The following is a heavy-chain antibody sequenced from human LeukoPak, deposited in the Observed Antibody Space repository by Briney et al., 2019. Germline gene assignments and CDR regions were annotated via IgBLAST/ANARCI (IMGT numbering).Heavy chain of an antibody. Sequence: GGSPRLSCAASGFTSSSYALNWVRQAPGKGLEWVATVSGSGDRMYHADSVKGRFTISRDNSKNTIYLQMNSLRAEDTALYYCAKAAAAPGFDFWGQGTLVTVSS. J-gene: IGHJ4*02. CDR3: AKAAAAPGFDF. D-gene: IGHD6-13*01. CDR1: GFTSSSYA. V-gene: IGHV3-23*01. CDR2: VSGSGDRM.